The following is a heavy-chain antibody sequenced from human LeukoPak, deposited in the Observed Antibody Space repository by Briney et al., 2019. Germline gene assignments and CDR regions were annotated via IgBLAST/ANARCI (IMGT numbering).Heavy chain of an antibody. Sequence: SETLSLTCAVYGESFSGYYWSWIRQPPGKGLEWIGEINHSGSTNYNPSLKSGVTISVDTSKNQFSLKLSSVTAADTAVYYCARGHPHYDFWSGYPPGWYFDLWGRGTLVTVSS. CDR1: GESFSGYY. D-gene: IGHD3-3*01. V-gene: IGHV4-34*01. CDR2: INHSGST. CDR3: ARGHPHYDFWSGYPPGWYFDL. J-gene: IGHJ2*01.